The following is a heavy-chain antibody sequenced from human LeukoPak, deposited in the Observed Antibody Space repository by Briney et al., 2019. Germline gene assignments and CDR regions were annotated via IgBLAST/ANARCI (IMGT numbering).Heavy chain of an antibody. CDR1: GGSFSGYY. J-gene: IGHJ5*02. V-gene: IGHV4-34*01. Sequence: SETLSLTCAVYGGSFSGYYWSWIRQPPGKGLEWIGEINHSGSTNYNPSLKSRVTISVDTSKNQFSLKLSSVTAADTAVYYCARGVTMIGRLRFDPWGQGTLVTVPS. CDR3: ARGVTMIGRLRFDP. CDR2: INHSGST. D-gene: IGHD3-22*01.